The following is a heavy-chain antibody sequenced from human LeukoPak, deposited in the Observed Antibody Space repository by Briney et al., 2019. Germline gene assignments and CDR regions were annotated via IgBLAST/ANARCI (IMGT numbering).Heavy chain of an antibody. Sequence: PGGSLRLSCAASVFTFSSYAMSWVRQAPGRGLEWVSAISGSGGSTYYADSVKGRFTISRDNSKNTLYLQMNSLRAEDTAVYYCAKDQGVYCSGGSCFRTIFDYWGQGTLVTVSS. D-gene: IGHD2-15*01. CDR1: VFTFSSYA. CDR2: ISGSGGST. V-gene: IGHV3-23*01. J-gene: IGHJ4*02. CDR3: AKDQGVYCSGGSCFRTIFDY.